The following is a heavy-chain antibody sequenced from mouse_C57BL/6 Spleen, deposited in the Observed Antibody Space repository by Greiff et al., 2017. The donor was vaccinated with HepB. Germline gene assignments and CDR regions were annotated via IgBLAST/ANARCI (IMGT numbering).Heavy chain of an antibody. CDR2: IRSKSNNYAT. CDR1: GFSFNTYA. Sequence: EVQVVGSGGGLVQPKGSLKLSCAASGFSFNTYAMNWVRQAPGKGLEWVARIRSKSNNYATYYADSVKDRFTISRDDSESMLYLQMNNLKTEDTAMYYCVRHAGAYWGQGTLVTVSA. J-gene: IGHJ3*01. CDR3: VRHAGAY. V-gene: IGHV10-1*01.